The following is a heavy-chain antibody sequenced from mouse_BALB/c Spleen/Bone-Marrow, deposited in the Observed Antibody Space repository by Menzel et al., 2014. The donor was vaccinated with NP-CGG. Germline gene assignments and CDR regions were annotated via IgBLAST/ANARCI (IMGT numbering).Heavy chain of an antibody. CDR2: IYPGDGDT. CDR1: GYAFSSSW. CDR3: ARSYYGSSYYFDY. D-gene: IGHD1-1*01. Sequence: VKLQESGPELVKPGASVKISCKASGYAFSSSWMNWVKQRPGQGLEWIGRIYPGDGDTNYNEKFKGKATLTADKSSSTAYMQLSSLTSVDSAVYFCARSYYGSSYYFDYWGQGTTLTVSS. V-gene: IGHV1-82*01. J-gene: IGHJ2*01.